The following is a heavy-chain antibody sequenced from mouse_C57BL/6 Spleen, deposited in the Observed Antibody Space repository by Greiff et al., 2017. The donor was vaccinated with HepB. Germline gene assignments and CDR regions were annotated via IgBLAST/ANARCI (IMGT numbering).Heavy chain of an antibody. CDR3: ARGYYGSSFDY. CDR1: GYAFTNYL. Sequence: QVQLQQSGAELVRPGTSVKVSCKASGYAFTNYLIEWVKQRPGQGLEWIGVINPGSGGTNYNEKFKGKATLTADKSSSTAYMQLSSLTSEDSAVYFCARGYYGSSFDYWGQGTTLTVSS. CDR2: INPGSGGT. J-gene: IGHJ2*01. V-gene: IGHV1-54*01. D-gene: IGHD1-1*01.